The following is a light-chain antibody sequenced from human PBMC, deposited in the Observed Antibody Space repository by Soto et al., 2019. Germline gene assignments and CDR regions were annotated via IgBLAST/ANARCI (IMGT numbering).Light chain of an antibody. J-gene: IGKJ1*01. V-gene: IGKV2-24*01. CDR1: QSLVYSDGNTY. Sequence: DVVLTQTPLSSPVTLGQPASISCRSSQSLVYSDGNTYLSWLQQRPGQPPRLLIYQISNRFSGVPDRLSGSGAGTDFTLKISRVEAEDVGVYYCLQFAHVPRTFGQGTKLEI. CDR2: QIS. CDR3: LQFAHVPRT.